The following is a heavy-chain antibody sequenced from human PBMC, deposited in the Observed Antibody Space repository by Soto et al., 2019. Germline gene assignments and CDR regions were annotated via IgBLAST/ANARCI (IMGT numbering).Heavy chain of an antibody. V-gene: IGHV1-46*01. D-gene: IGHD3-3*01. CDR3: ARSSGGNFGIIIEGSNWFYP. Sequence: ASVKVSCNAPGYTFTSYYLNWVRQAPGQGLEWMGVINPHGGSTKYAQKFQGRINMTRDTSRSTVYMELSSLRSDDTAIYYCARSSGGNFGIIIEGSNWFYPWGQGTLVTVSS. J-gene: IGHJ5*02. CDR1: GYTFTSYY. CDR2: INPHGGST.